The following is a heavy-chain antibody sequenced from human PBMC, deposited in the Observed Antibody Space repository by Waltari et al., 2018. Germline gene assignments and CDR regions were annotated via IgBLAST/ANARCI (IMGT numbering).Heavy chain of an antibody. CDR1: GGSISSSRYY. V-gene: IGHV4-39*01. CDR2: IYYSGST. D-gene: IGHD6-19*01. J-gene: IGHJ1*01. Sequence: QLQLQESGPGLVKPSETLSLTCPVSGGSISSSRYYWGWIRQPPGKGLEWIGSIYYSGSTYYNPSLKSRVTISVDTSKNQFSLKLSSVTAADTAVYYCARHSSGWYFNEYFQHWGQGTLVTVSS. CDR3: ARHSSGWYFNEYFQH.